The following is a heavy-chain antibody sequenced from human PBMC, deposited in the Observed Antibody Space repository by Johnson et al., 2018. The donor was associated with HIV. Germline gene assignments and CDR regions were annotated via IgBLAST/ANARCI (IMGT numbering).Heavy chain of an antibody. CDR2: IKCDGSAK. D-gene: IGHD6-6*01. CDR1: GFTFSSSW. V-gene: IGHV3-52*01. Sequence: MQLVESGGGLVQPGGSLRLSCAASGFTFSSSWMHWVCQAPEKGLEWVADIKCDGSAKYYVDSVKGRLTISRDNAKNSLYLQVNSLRAEDMTVYYCAYSSSPLSGDAFDIWGQGTLVTVCS. CDR3: AYSSSPLSGDAFDI. J-gene: IGHJ3*02.